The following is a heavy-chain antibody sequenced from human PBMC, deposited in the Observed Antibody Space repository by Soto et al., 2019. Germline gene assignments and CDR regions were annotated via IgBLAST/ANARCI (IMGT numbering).Heavy chain of an antibody. J-gene: IGHJ4*02. D-gene: IGHD6-13*01. V-gene: IGHV3-23*01. CDR1: GFTFNSYT. CDR2: ISGSGGSP. Sequence: GGSLRLSCAASGFTFNSYTMAWVRQAPGKGLEWVSAISGSGGSPSYADSVQGRFTISRDNSKNTLYLQMNSLRAEDTAVYYCAKVSSWYGDDYWGQGTLVTVSS. CDR3: AKVSSWYGDDY.